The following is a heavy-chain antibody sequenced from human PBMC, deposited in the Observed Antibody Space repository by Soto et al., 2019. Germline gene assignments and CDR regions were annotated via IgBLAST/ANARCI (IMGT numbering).Heavy chain of an antibody. J-gene: IGHJ3*02. CDR1: GYTFTSYA. V-gene: IGHV1-3*01. CDR2: INAGNGNT. Sequence: ASVKVSCKASGYTFTSYAMHWVRQAPGQRLEWMGWINAGNGNTKYSQKFQDRVTITRDTSASTAYMELSSLRSEDTAVYYCARAPRSDKEWFEAFDIWGQGTMVTVSS. CDR3: ARAPRSDKEWFEAFDI. D-gene: IGHD3-3*01.